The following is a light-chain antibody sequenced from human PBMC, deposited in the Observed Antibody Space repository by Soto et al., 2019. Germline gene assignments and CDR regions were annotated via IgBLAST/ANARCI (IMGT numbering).Light chain of an antibody. J-gene: IGKJ4*02. Sequence: DLQLTQAPSFLSASVGDRVTITFRASQGISTYLVWYQQKPGKAPKLLIYAASTLQSRVPSRYSGSGSGTEFTLTISSLQPEDFATYYCQQLNSYPLTFGGGTKVESK. V-gene: IGKV1-9*01. CDR3: QQLNSYPLT. CDR2: AAS. CDR1: QGISTY.